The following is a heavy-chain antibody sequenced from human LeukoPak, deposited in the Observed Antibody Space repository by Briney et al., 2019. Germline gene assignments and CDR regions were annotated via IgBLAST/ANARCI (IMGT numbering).Heavy chain of an antibody. V-gene: IGHV4-34*01. D-gene: IGHD6-13*01. J-gene: IGHJ4*02. Sequence: SETLSLTCAVYGGSFSGYYWSWIRQPPGKGLEWIGEINHSGSTNYNPSLKSRVTISVDTSKNQFSLKLSSVTAADTAVYYCARGSSSWYIQELCYFDYWGQGTLVTVSS. CDR3: ARGSSSWYIQELCYFDY. CDR1: GGSFSGYY. CDR2: INHSGST.